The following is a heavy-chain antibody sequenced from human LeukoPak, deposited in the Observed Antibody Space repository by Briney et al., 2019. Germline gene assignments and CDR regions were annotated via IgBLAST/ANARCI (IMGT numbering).Heavy chain of an antibody. CDR3: ARSGRGTYYYFDL. Sequence: GASVKVSCKASSYTFTRYGISWVRQAPGQGLEWMGWISGPNGNTNYAQKFQGRVSMTADTSTSTAYMELRSLRSDDTAVYYCARSGRGTYYYFDLWGQGTLVTVSS. J-gene: IGHJ4*02. CDR2: ISGPNGNT. V-gene: IGHV1-18*01. CDR1: SYTFTRYG. D-gene: IGHD1-26*01.